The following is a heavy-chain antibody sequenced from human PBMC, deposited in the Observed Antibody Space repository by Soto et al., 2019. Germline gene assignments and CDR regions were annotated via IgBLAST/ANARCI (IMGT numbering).Heavy chain of an antibody. CDR3: AREGPGDDSSGFALGI. Sequence: QVQLVQSGAEVKKPGSSVKVSCKASGGTFSSYAISWVRQAPGQGLEWMGGIIPIFGTANYAQKFQGRVTITGDDATSTAYMELSSLRSEDTAVYYCAREGPGDDSSGFALGIWCQGTMVTVSS. CDR2: IIPIFGTA. CDR1: GGTFSSYA. D-gene: IGHD3-22*01. V-gene: IGHV1-69*01. J-gene: IGHJ3*02.